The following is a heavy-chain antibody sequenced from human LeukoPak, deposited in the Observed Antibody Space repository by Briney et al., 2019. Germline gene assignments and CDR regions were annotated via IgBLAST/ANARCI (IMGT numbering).Heavy chain of an antibody. Sequence: ASVKVSCKASGYTFTSYDINWVRQATGQGLEWMGWMNPNSGNTGYAQKFQGRVTMTRNTSISTAYMELSSLRSEDTAVYYCARGLEVVTILYYYYYMDVWGKGTTVTVSS. D-gene: IGHD2-21*02. J-gene: IGHJ6*03. CDR2: MNPNSGNT. CDR3: ARGLEVVTILYYYYYMDV. CDR1: GYTFTSYD. V-gene: IGHV1-8*01.